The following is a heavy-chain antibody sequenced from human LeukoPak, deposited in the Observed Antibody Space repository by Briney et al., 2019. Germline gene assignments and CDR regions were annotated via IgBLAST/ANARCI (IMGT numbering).Heavy chain of an antibody. CDR3: ARESSGGSHFDY. CDR1: GFTVSSNY. D-gene: IGHD3-10*01. Sequence: GGSLRLSCAASGFTVSSNYMSWVRQAPGKGLEWVSVIYSGGSTYCADSVKGRFTISRDNSKNTLYLQMNSLRAEDTAVYYCARESSGGSHFDYWGQGTLVTVSS. J-gene: IGHJ4*02. V-gene: IGHV3-66*01. CDR2: IYSGGST.